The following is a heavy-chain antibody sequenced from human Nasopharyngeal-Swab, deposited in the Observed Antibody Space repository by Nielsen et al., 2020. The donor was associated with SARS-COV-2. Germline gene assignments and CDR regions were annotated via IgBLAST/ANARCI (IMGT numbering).Heavy chain of an antibody. CDR2: IYYSGST. V-gene: IGHV4-59*08. D-gene: IGHD3-3*01. CDR1: GGSISSYS. J-gene: IGHJ4*02. CDR3: ARHHYDFWSGYYEGYFDY. Sequence: SETLSLTCTVSGGSISSYSWSWIRQPPGKGLEWIGYIYYSGSTNYNPSLKSRVTISVDTSKNQFSLKLSSVTAADTAVYYCARHHYDFWSGYYEGYFDYWGQGTLVTVSS.